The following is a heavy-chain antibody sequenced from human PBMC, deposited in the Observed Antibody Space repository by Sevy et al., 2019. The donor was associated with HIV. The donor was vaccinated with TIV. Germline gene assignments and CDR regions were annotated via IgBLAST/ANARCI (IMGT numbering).Heavy chain of an antibody. CDR1: GGTFSSYA. V-gene: IGHV1-69*13. CDR2: IIPIFGTA. CDR3: ARGGVRGVRARYYYFDY. J-gene: IGHJ4*02. D-gene: IGHD3-10*01. Sequence: ASVKVSCKASGGTFSSYAISWVRQAPGQGLEWMGGIIPIFGTANYAQNFQGRVTITADESTSTAYMELSSLRSEDTAVYYCARGGVRGVRARYYYFDYWGQGTLVTVSS.